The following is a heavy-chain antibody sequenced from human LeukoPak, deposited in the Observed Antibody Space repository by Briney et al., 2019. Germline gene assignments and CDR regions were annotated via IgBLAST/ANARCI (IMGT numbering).Heavy chain of an antibody. CDR3: ARGPHIAAAGTGPQTY. V-gene: IGHV1-2*02. J-gene: IGHJ4*02. D-gene: IGHD6-13*01. CDR2: INPNSGAT. Sequence: ASVKLSCKASGYIFTGYYMHWVRHAPGQGLEWMGWINPNSGATDYAQRFQGRVTMTRDTSISAAYMELSSLRSDDTAVYYCARGPHIAAAGTGPQTYWGQGTLVTVSS. CDR1: GYIFTGYY.